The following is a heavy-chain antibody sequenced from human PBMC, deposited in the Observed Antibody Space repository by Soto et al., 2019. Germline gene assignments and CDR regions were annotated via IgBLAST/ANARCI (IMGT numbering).Heavy chain of an antibody. CDR3: ARDISSGYYDWYFDL. J-gene: IGHJ2*01. Sequence: EVQLVESGGGLVQPGGSLRLSCAASGFTFSSYEMNWVRQAPGKGLEWVSYISSSGSTIYYADSVKGRFTISRDNAKNSLYLQMNSLRAEDTAVYYCARDISSGYYDWYFDLWGRGTLVTVSS. CDR1: GFTFSSYE. D-gene: IGHD3-22*01. CDR2: ISSSGSTI. V-gene: IGHV3-48*03.